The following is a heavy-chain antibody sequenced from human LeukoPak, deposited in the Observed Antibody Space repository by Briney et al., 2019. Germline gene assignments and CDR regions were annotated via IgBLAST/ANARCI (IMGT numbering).Heavy chain of an antibody. CDR2: IYYSGST. V-gene: IGHV4-39*07. Sequence: SETLSLTCTVSGGSISSSSYYWGWIRQPPGKGLEWIGSIYYSGSTYYNPSLKSRVTISVDTSKNQFSLKLSSVTAADTAVYYCARESGTGCSSTSCYFDYWGQGTLVTVSS. J-gene: IGHJ4*02. CDR3: ARESGTGCSSTSCYFDY. CDR1: GGSISSSSYY. D-gene: IGHD2-2*01.